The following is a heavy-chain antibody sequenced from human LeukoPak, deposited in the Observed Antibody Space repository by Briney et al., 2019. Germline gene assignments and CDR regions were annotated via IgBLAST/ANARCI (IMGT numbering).Heavy chain of an antibody. CDR1: GGSFNTHY. Sequence: SETLSLTCTVSGGSFNTHYWSWIRQPPGKGLEWIGYMYYNGSMNYNPSLKSRVTISADTSKNQFSLKLSSVTAADTAVYYCASRYGSGSYGFDYWGQGTLVTVSS. CDR3: ASRYGSGSYGFDY. V-gene: IGHV4-59*11. D-gene: IGHD3-10*01. CDR2: MYYNGSM. J-gene: IGHJ4*02.